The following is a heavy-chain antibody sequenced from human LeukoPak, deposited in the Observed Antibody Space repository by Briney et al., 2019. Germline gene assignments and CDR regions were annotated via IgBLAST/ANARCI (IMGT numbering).Heavy chain of an antibody. CDR2: ISHDGSNK. CDR3: AKGRRVGSLIAADY. D-gene: IGHD6-13*01. V-gene: IGHV3-30*18. J-gene: IGHJ4*02. CDR1: GFTFSSYG. Sequence: GRSLRLSCAASGFTFSSYGMHWVRQAPGKGLEWVAVISHDGSNKYYADSVKGRFTISRDNSKNTLYLQMNSLRAEDTAVYYCAKGRRVGSLIAADYWGQGTLVTVSS.